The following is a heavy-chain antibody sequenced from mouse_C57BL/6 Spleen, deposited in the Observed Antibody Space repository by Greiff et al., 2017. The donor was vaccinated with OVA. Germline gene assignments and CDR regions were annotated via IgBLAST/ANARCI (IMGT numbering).Heavy chain of an antibody. J-gene: IGHJ4*01. CDR3: ARGLYYGNYEGAMDY. Sequence: EVQLQQSVAELVRPGASVKLSCTASGFNIKNPYMHWVKQRPEQGLEWIGRIDPANGNTKYAPKFQGKATITADTSSNTAYLQLSSLTSEDTAIYYCARGLYYGNYEGAMDYWGQGTSVTVSS. D-gene: IGHD2-1*01. V-gene: IGHV14-3*01. CDR2: IDPANGNT. CDR1: GFNIKNPY.